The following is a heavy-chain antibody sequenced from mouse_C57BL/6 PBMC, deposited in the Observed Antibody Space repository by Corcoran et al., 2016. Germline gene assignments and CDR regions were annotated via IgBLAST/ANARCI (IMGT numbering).Heavy chain of an antibody. CDR3: ARSREGYFDY. J-gene: IGHJ2*01. Sequence: QIQLVQSGPELKKPGETVKISCKASGYTFTTYGMSWVKQAPGKGLKWMGWINTYSGVPTYADDFKGRFAFSLETSASTAYLQINNLKNEDTATYFCARSREGYFDYWGQGTTLTVSS. V-gene: IGHV9-3*01. CDR2: INTYSGVP. CDR1: GYTFTTYG.